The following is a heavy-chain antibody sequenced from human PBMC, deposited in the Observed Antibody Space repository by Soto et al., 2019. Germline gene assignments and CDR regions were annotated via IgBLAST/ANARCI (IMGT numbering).Heavy chain of an antibody. V-gene: IGHV3-30-3*01. J-gene: IGHJ4*02. CDR1: GFTFSSYA. CDR2: ISYDGSNQ. CDR3: ARGITTVPTPADY. D-gene: IGHD4-4*01. Sequence: QVQLVESGGGVVQPGRSLRLSCAASGFTFSSYAMHWVRQAPGKGLEWVAVISYDGSNQYYADSVKGRFTISRDNSNNPLYLQMNSLRAEDPAVYYCARGITTVPTPADYWGQGTLVTVSS.